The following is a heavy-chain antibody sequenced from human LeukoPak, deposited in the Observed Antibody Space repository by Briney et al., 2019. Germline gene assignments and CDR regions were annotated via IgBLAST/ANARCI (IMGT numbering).Heavy chain of an antibody. Sequence: GRSLRLSCAASGFTFSNAWMSWVRQAPGKGLEWVGRIKSKTDGGTTDYAAPVKGRFTISRDDSKNTLYLQMNSLKTEDTAVYYCTTDDVVVPAALREAFDIWGQGTMVTVSS. CDR1: GFTFSNAW. CDR3: TTDDVVVPAALREAFDI. CDR2: IKSKTDGGTT. J-gene: IGHJ3*02. D-gene: IGHD2-2*01. V-gene: IGHV3-15*01.